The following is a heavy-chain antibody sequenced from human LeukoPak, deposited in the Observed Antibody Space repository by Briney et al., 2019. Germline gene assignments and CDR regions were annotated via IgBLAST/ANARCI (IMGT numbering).Heavy chain of an antibody. J-gene: IGHJ6*02. D-gene: IGHD6-13*01. V-gene: IGHV1-8*01. CDR1: SYTFTSYD. Sequence: ASVKVSCKAFSYTFTSYDINWVRQATGQGLEWMGWMNPNSGNTGYAQKFQGRVTMTRNTSISTAYMELSSLRSEDTAVYYCARVDSSSWYMDYYYYGMDVWGQGTTVTVSS. CDR2: MNPNSGNT. CDR3: ARVDSSSWYMDYYYYGMDV.